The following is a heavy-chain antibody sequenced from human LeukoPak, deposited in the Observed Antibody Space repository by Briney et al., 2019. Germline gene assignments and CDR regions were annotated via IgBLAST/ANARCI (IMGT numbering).Heavy chain of an antibody. J-gene: IGHJ4*02. D-gene: IGHD6-13*01. V-gene: IGHV3-11*06. CDR3: ARMGIAAVGAYYFDY. Sequence: PGGSLRLSCAASGFTFSDYYMSWIRQAPREGLEWVSYISRNSYTNYADSVKGRFTISRHNAKNSLYLQMASQRAEDTDVYYCARMGIAAVGAYYFDYWGQGTLVAVSS. CDR2: ISRNSYT. CDR1: GFTFSDYY.